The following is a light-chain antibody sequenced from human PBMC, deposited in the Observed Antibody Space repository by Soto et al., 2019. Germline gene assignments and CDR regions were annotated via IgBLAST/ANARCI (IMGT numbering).Light chain of an antibody. Sequence: QSALTQPASVSGSPGQSITISCTGTSSDVGAYNYVSWYQQEPGKAPKLMIHDVSNRPSGVSNRFSGSKSGNTASLTISGLQAEDEADYSCRSYTSGDTNVFGTGTKLTVL. J-gene: IGLJ1*01. V-gene: IGLV2-14*03. CDR3: RSYTSGDTNV. CDR1: SSDVGAYNY. CDR2: DVS.